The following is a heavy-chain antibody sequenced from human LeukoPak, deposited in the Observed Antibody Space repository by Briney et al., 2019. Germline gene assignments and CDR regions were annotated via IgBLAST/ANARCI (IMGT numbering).Heavy chain of an antibody. CDR3: ARTYPTYGGSSRGLDY. CDR1: GFTFSTHW. J-gene: IGHJ4*02. D-gene: IGHD1-26*01. CDR2: INQDGDVK. V-gene: IGHV3-7*05. Sequence: GGSLRLSCVGSGFTFSTHWMSWVRQAPGKGLEWVANINQDGDVKYYVDSVKGRFTISRDNAKNSLYLQMNSLRAEDTAVYYCARTYPTYGGSSRGLDYWGQGTLVTVSA.